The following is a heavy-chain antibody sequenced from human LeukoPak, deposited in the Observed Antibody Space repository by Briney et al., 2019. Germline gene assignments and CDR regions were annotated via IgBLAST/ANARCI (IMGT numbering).Heavy chain of an antibody. V-gene: IGHV3-48*03. CDR3: ARSPLPVVWFGESGWFDP. J-gene: IGHJ5*02. D-gene: IGHD3-10*01. Sequence: GGSLRLSCAASGFTFSSYEMNWVRQAPGKGLEWVSYISSSGSTIYYADSVKGRFTISRDNAKNSLYLQMNSLRAEDTAVYYCARSPLPVVWFGESGWFDPWGQGTLVTVSS. CDR1: GFTFSSYE. CDR2: ISSSGSTI.